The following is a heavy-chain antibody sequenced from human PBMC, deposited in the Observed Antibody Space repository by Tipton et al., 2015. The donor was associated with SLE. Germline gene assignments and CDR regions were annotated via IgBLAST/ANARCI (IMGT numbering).Heavy chain of an antibody. CDR3: TTRYIRNYYMDV. CDR1: GFTFSNAW. V-gene: IGHV3-15*01. CDR2: IKSKTDGGTT. J-gene: IGHJ6*03. Sequence: GPLRLSCAASGFTFSNAWMSWVRQAPGKGLEWVGRIKSKTDGGTTDYAAPVKGRFTISRDDSKNTLYLQMNSLKTEDTAVYYCTTRYIRNYYMDVWGKGTTVTVSS. D-gene: IGHD1-14*01.